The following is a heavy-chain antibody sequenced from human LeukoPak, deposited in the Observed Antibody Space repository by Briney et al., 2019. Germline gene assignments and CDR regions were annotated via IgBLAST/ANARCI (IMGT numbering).Heavy chain of an antibody. V-gene: IGHV4-39*01. D-gene: IGHD2-21*02. CDR1: GGSISSSSYY. CDR3: ARVTAIAKIFDY. J-gene: IGHJ4*02. Sequence: SETLSLTCTVSGGSISSSSYYWGWIRQPPGKGLEWIGCIYYSGSTYYNPSLKSRVTISVDTSKNQFSLKLSPVTAADTAVYYCARVTAIAKIFDYWGQGTLVTVSS. CDR2: IYYSGST.